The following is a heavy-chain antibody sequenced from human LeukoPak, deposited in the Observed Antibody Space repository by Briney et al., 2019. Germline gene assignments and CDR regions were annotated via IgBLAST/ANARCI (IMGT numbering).Heavy chain of an antibody. CDR1: GFTFRSYW. CDR3: ARFAVTTAGDY. CDR2: ITSDGSAA. D-gene: IGHD1-1*01. J-gene: IGHJ4*02. Sequence: GGFLRLSCAASGFTFRSYWMHWVRQAPGKGLVWVSRITSDGSAANYADSVKGRFTISRDNAKNTLYLQMNSLRAEDTAVYYCARFAVTTAGDYWGQGTLVTVSS. V-gene: IGHV3-74*01.